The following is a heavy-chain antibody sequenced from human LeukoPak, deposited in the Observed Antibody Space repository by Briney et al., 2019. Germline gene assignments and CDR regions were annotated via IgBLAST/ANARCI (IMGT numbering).Heavy chain of an antibody. CDR3: ARGDTLYGSSAHAGY. J-gene: IGHJ4*02. CDR2: IIPIFGTP. CDR1: GGTFSSYA. Sequence: SVKVSCKASGGTFSSYAISWVRQAPGQGLEWMGGIIPIFGTPNYAQNFQGRVTITADTSTNTAYMELSSLRSGDTAVYYCARGDTLYGSSAHAGYWGQGTLVTVSS. D-gene: IGHD6-13*01. V-gene: IGHV1-69*06.